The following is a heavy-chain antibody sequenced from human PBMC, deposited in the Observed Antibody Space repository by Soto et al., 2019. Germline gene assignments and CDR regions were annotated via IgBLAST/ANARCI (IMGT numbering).Heavy chain of an antibody. D-gene: IGHD6-13*01. CDR2: IYYSGST. J-gene: IGHJ6*02. Sequence: SETLSLTCAVSGGSISSSNWWSWVRQPPGKGLEWIGEIYYSGSTNYNPSLKSRVTISVDTSKNQFSLKLSSVTAADTAVYYCARDLGKIAAADNYYYYYGMDVWGQGTTVTVSS. V-gene: IGHV4-4*02. CDR1: GGSISSSNW. CDR3: ARDLGKIAAADNYYYYYGMDV.